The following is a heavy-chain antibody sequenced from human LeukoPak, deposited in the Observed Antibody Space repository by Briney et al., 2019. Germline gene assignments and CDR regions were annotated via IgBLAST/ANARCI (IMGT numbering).Heavy chain of an antibody. Sequence: GGSLRLSCAVSGFTFRTYWMHWVRQAPGKGLEWVAVISYDGSNKYYADSVKGRFTISRDNSKNTLYLQMNSLRAEDTAVYYCARAGTWIQLWEPDYWGQGTLVTVSS. CDR3: ARAGTWIQLWEPDY. V-gene: IGHV3-30-3*01. D-gene: IGHD5-18*01. CDR2: ISYDGSNK. CDR1: GFTFRTYW. J-gene: IGHJ4*02.